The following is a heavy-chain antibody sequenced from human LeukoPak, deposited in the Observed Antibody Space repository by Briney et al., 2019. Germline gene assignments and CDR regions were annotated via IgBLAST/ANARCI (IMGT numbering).Heavy chain of an antibody. CDR1: SFTFSSYA. CDR3: AKGGSSSWDYFDY. V-gene: IGHV3-23*01. J-gene: IGHJ4*02. D-gene: IGHD6-13*01. Sequence: GGSLRLSCAASSFTFSSYAMTWVRQAPGKGLEWVSAISGSGSTTSYADSVKGRFTISRDNSKNTLDLQMNSLRPEDTAVYYCAKGGSSSWDYFDYWGQGTLVTVSS. CDR2: ISGSGSTT.